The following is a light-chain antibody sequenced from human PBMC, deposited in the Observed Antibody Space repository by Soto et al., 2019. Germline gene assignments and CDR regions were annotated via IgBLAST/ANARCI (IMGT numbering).Light chain of an antibody. CDR1: SSNIGSNT. Sequence: QAVVTQPPSASRTPGQRVTISCSGTSSNIGSNTVNWYQQLPGTAPKLLMYSNSQRPSGVPDRFSGSKSGTSASLAISGLLSEDDADYYCVAWDDSLNGAVFGGGTQLTVL. CDR3: VAWDDSLNGAV. CDR2: SNS. J-gene: IGLJ7*01. V-gene: IGLV1-44*01.